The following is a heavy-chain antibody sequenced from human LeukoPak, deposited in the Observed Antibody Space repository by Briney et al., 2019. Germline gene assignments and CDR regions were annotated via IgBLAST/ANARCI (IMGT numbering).Heavy chain of an antibody. V-gene: IGHV3-30*03. Sequence: GGSLRLSCAVSGLTFRHYDMHWVRQAPGKGLEWVAGVSYDGSQKYYTDSVRGRFTISRDNSKNTLDVQMNSLRLEDTAIYYCTESSGRPPYYGLDVWGQGTTVTVSS. D-gene: IGHD6-25*01. CDR2: VSYDGSQK. CDR1: GLTFRHYD. CDR3: TESSGRPPYYGLDV. J-gene: IGHJ6*02.